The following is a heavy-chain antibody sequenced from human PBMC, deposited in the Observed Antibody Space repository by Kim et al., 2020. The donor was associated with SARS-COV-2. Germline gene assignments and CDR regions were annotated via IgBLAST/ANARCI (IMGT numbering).Heavy chain of an antibody. CDR2: IKSKTDGGTT. V-gene: IGHV3-15*01. CDR1: GFTFSNAW. J-gene: IGHJ2*01. D-gene: IGHD2-8*01. CDR3: TAYCTNGVCYLNWYFDL. Sequence: GGSLRLSCAASGFTFSNAWMSWVRQAPGKGLEWVGRIKSKTDGGTTDYAAPVKGRFTTSRDDSKNTLYLQMNSLKTEDTAVYYCTAYCTNGVCYLNWYFDLWGRGTLVTVSS.